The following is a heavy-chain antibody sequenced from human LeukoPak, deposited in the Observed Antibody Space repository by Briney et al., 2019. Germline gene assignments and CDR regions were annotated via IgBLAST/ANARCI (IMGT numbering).Heavy chain of an antibody. CDR2: ISYDGSNK. Sequence: QPGGSLRLSCAASGFTFSSHGMHWVRQAPGKGLEWVAVISYDGSNKYYADSVKGRFTISRDNSKNTLYLQMNSLRAEDTAVYYCVRSGWYVGDYWGQGTLVTVSS. V-gene: IGHV3-30*19. CDR1: GFTFSSHG. CDR3: VRSGWYVGDY. D-gene: IGHD6-19*01. J-gene: IGHJ4*02.